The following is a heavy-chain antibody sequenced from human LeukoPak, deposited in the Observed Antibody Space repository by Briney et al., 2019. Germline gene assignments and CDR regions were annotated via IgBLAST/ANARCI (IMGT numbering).Heavy chain of an antibody. Sequence: SETLSLTCAVSGGSISSSNWWSWVRQPPGKGLEWIGEIYHSGSTNYNPSLKSRVTISVDKSKNQFSLKLSSMTAADTAVYYCARVEEGYGSGRREYYYYYYMDVWGKGTTVTISS. V-gene: IGHV4-4*02. D-gene: IGHD3-10*01. CDR3: ARVEEGYGSGRREYYYYYYMDV. J-gene: IGHJ6*03. CDR1: GGSISSSNW. CDR2: IYHSGST.